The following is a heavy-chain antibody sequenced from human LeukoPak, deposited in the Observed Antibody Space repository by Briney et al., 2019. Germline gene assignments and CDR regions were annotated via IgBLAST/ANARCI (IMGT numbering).Heavy chain of an antibody. J-gene: IGHJ4*02. Sequence: GGSLRLSCAASGLTFSSYGMHWVRQAPGKGLEWVAFIRYDGGNQYYADSVKGRFTISRDNSKSTLYLQMNSLRVEDTAVYYCAKDGDYYDSSGYYSDYWGQGTLVTVSS. V-gene: IGHV3-30*02. CDR2: IRYDGGNQ. D-gene: IGHD3-22*01. CDR3: AKDGDYYDSSGYYSDY. CDR1: GLTFSSYG.